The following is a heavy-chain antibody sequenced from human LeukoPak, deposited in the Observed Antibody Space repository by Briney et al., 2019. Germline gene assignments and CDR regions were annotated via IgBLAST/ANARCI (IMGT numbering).Heavy chain of an antibody. CDR3: ASAGGWGNFDY. J-gene: IGHJ4*02. D-gene: IGHD6-19*01. Sequence: SVKVSCTASGGTFSSYAISWVRQAPGQGLEWMGGIIPIFGTANYAQKFQGRVTITTDASTSTAYMELSSLRSEDTAVYYCASAGGWGNFDYWGQGTLVTVSS. V-gene: IGHV1-69*05. CDR2: IIPIFGTA. CDR1: GGTFSSYA.